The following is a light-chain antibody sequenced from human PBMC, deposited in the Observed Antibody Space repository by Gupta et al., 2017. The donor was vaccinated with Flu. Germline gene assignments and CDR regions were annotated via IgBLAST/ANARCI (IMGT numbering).Light chain of an antibody. V-gene: IGLV2-8*01. CDR2: DVT. Sequence: SVTFSCTGSSSDVGTYNYVSWYQQHPGKAPNLIIYDVTKRPSGVPDRFSGSKSGNAASLTVSGLQADDEADYYCSSYAGSNTFVFGTGTKLTVL. J-gene: IGLJ1*01. CDR3: SSYAGSNTFV. CDR1: SSDVGTYNY.